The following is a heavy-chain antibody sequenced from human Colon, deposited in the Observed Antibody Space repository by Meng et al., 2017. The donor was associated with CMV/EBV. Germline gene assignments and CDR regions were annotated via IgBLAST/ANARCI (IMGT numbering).Heavy chain of an antibody. V-gene: IGHV3-23*01. Sequence: GESLKISCAASGFTFSSYGMHWVRQAPGKGLEWVTRISGSGYRADYADSVKGRFTISRDNSKNTLFLQMNSLRVEDTAVYYCAKGLSASQYYFDSWGQGTLVTVSS. J-gene: IGHJ4*02. CDR1: GFTFSSYG. CDR2: ISGSGYRA. D-gene: IGHD3-16*01. CDR3: AKGLSASQYYFDS.